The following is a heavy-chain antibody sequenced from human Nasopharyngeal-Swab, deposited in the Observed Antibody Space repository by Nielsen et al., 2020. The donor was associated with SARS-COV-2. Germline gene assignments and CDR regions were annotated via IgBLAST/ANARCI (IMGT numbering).Heavy chain of an antibody. Sequence: GESLKISCAASGFTFSSYSLNWVRQAPGKGLEWLSYISSSSSTIYYADSVKGRFTISRDNAKNSLYLQMNSLRDEDTAVYYCATERLVRGSWGLFDYWGQGTLVTVSS. V-gene: IGHV3-48*02. CDR3: ATERLVRGSWGLFDY. D-gene: IGHD3-10*01. J-gene: IGHJ4*02. CDR1: GFTFSSYS. CDR2: ISSSSSTI.